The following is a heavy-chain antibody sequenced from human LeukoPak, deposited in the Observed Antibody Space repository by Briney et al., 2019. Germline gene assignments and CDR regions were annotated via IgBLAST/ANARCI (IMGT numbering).Heavy chain of an antibody. CDR2: LTNSGGSGGVT. V-gene: IGHV3-23*01. D-gene: IGHD3-22*01. CDR1: GFTFSTYA. Sequence: GGSLRLSCAASGFTFSTYAMSWVRQAPGKGLEWVSALTNSGGSGGVTYYADSVKGRFIISRDNSKSTLYLQLSSLRAEDTAVYYCAKAMSTDQYDSRGFYRVDFDSWGQRTLVTVSS. J-gene: IGHJ4*02. CDR3: AKAMSTDQYDSRGFYRVDFDS.